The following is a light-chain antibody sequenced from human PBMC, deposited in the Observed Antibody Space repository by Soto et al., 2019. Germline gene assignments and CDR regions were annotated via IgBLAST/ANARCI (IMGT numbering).Light chain of an antibody. CDR3: QQRSNWPGT. Sequence: EIVLTQSPATLSLSPGERATLSCRASQSVSSYLAWYQQKPGQAPRLLIYDASNRATCIPARFSGSVSGTDFTLTISSLEPEDFAVYYCQQRSNWPGTFGQGTRWIS. CDR2: DAS. CDR1: QSVSSY. J-gene: IGKJ1*01. V-gene: IGKV3-11*01.